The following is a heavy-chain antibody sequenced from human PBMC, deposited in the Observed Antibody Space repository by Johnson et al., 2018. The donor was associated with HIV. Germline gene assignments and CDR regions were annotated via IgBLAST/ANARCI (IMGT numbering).Heavy chain of an antibody. V-gene: IGHV3-64*01. CDR3: VRSPNWALGDI. D-gene: IGHD7-27*01. CDR2: ISSNGGST. J-gene: IGHJ3*02. CDR1: GFTFSSYA. Sequence: MQLVESGGGVVQPGRSLRLSCAASGFTFSSYAMHWVRQAPGKGLEYVSAISSNGGSTYYANSVKGRFTISRDNSKNTLFLQMNSLTADDTAIYYCVRSPNWALGDIWGQGTMATVSS.